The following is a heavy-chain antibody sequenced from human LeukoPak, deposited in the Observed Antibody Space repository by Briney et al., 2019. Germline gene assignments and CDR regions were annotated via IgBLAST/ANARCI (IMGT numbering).Heavy chain of an antibody. D-gene: IGHD5-18*01. V-gene: IGHV1-69*13. Sequence: GASVKVSCKASGGTFSSYAISWVRQAPGQGLEWMGGIIPIFGTANYAQKFQGRVTITADESTSTAYMELSSLRSEDTAVYYCATAEDSYGLAYYYYYMDVWGKGTTVTVSS. J-gene: IGHJ6*03. CDR3: ATAEDSYGLAYYYYYMDV. CDR1: GGTFSSYA. CDR2: IIPIFGTA.